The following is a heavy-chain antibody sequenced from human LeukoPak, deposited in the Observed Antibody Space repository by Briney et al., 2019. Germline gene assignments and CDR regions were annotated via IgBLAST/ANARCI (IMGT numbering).Heavy chain of an antibody. V-gene: IGHV3-30*02. J-gene: IGHJ4*02. CDR3: AKGSEAVRGVITPFDY. CDR1: GFTFSSYG. Sequence: GGSLRLSCAASGFTFSSYGMHWVRQAPGKGLEWVAFVRYDGSNKYYADSVKGRFTISRDNSKNTLYLQMNSLRAEDTAVYYCAKGSEAVRGVITPFDYWGQGTLVTVSP. D-gene: IGHD3-10*01. CDR2: VRYDGSNK.